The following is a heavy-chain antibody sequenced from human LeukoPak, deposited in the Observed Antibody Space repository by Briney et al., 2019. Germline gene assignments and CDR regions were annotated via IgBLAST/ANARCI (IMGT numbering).Heavy chain of an antibody. CDR2: INHSGST. V-gene: IGHV4-34*01. CDR1: GGSFSGYY. D-gene: IGHD3-9*01. Sequence: SETLSLACAVYGGSFSGYYWSWIRQPPGKGLEWIGEINHSGSTNYNPSLKSRVTISVDTSKNQLSLKLSSVTAADTAVYYCVRINYDILTGYSLFDYWGQGTLVTVSS. J-gene: IGHJ4*02. CDR3: VRINYDILTGYSLFDY.